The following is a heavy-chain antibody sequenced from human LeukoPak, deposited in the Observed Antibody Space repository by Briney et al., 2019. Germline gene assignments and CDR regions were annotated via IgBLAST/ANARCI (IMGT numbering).Heavy chain of an antibody. CDR2: INPNSGGT. J-gene: IGHJ4*02. CDR3: ARAETSIMVRGVFDY. Sequence: ASVKVSCKASGYTFTGYYMHWVRQAPGQGLEWMGWINPNSGGTNYAQKFQGRVTMTRDTSISTAYTELSRLRSDDTAVYYCARAETSIMVRGVFDYWGQGTLVTVSS. CDR1: GYTFTGYY. D-gene: IGHD3-10*01. V-gene: IGHV1-2*02.